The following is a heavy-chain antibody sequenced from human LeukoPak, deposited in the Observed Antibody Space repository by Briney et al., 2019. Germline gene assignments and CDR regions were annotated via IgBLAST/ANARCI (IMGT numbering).Heavy chain of an antibody. J-gene: IGHJ4*02. D-gene: IGHD3-16*02. Sequence: GGSLRLSCAASGFIVSGDFMSWVRQAPGKGLEWVSVIYSDGSTYYADSVKGRFTISRDNSKNTLDLQMTGLRAEDTAVYYCARDSLTSSDYFDYWGQGTLVTVSS. CDR1: GFIVSGDF. CDR3: ARDSLTSSDYFDY. CDR2: IYSDGST. V-gene: IGHV3-53*01.